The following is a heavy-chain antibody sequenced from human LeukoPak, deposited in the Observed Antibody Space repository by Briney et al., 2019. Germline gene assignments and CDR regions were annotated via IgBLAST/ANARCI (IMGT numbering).Heavy chain of an antibody. CDR3: ALSPSGYSYGQILYYFAY. Sequence: SETLSLTCTVSGGSISSSSYYWSWIRQPPGKGLEWIGYISYSGSTNYNPSLKSRVTISVDTSKNQFSLKLSSVTAADTAVYYCALSPSGYSYGQILYYFAYWGQGTLVTVSS. CDR1: GGSISSSSYY. V-gene: IGHV4-61*01. CDR2: ISYSGST. J-gene: IGHJ4*02. D-gene: IGHD5-18*01.